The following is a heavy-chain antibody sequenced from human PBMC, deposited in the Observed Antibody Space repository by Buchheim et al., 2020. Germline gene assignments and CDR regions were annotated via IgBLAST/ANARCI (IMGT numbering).Heavy chain of an antibody. CDR3: TRRSIAARPDGDYYYGMDV. V-gene: IGHV3-73*01. Sequence: EVQLVESGGGLVQPGGSLKLSCAASGFTFSGSAMHWVRQASGKGLEWVGRIRSKANSYATAYAASVKGRFTISRDDSKNTAYLQMNSLKTEDTAVYYCTRRSIAARPDGDYYYGMDVWGQGTT. CDR1: GFTFSGSA. J-gene: IGHJ6*02. D-gene: IGHD6-6*01. CDR2: IRSKANSYAT.